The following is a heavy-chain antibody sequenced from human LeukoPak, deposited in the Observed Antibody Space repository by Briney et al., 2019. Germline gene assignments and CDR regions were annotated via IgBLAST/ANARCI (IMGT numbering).Heavy chain of an antibody. CDR2: TYRSGNT. J-gene: IGHJ3*01. Sequence: PSETLSLTCAVSGDSINNNYWWRWVRQFPGKGLEWIGETYRSGNTNYNPSLKSRVTISIDKSKNQFSLNLSSVTAGDTAVYYCGRHNYGDSTAAFDVWGQGTMVIVSS. CDR3: GRHNYGDSTAAFDV. V-gene: IGHV4-4*02. CDR1: GDSINNNYW. D-gene: IGHD4-17*01.